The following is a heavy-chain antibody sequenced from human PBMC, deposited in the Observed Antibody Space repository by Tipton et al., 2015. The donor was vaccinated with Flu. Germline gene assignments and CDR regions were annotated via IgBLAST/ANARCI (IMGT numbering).Heavy chain of an antibody. Sequence: TLSLTCTVSGCSISSSSYYWGWIRQPPGKGLEWIGSIYYSGSTYYNPSLKSRVTISVDTSKNQFSLKLSSVTAADTAVYYCARGRWFGELLNDYWGQGTLVTVSS. J-gene: IGHJ4*02. V-gene: IGHV4-39*07. CDR2: IYYSGST. CDR1: GCSISSSSYY. CDR3: ARGRWFGELLNDY. D-gene: IGHD3-10*01.